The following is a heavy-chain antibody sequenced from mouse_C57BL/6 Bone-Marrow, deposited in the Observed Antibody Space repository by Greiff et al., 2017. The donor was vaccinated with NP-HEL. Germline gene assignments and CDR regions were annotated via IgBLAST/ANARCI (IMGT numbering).Heavy chain of an antibody. J-gene: IGHJ1*03. D-gene: IGHD2-2*01. Sequence: QVQLQQPGAELVMPGASVKLSCKASGYTFTSYWMHWVKQRPGQGLEWIGEIDPSDSYNNYNQKFKGKSTLTVDKSSSTAYMQLSSLTSEDSAVYYCARGLPLGSFDVWGTGTTVTVSS. CDR1: GYTFTSYW. CDR2: IDPSDSYN. CDR3: ARGLPLGSFDV. V-gene: IGHV1-69*01.